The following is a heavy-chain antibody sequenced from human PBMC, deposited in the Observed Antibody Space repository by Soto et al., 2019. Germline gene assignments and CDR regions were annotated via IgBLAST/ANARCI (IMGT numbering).Heavy chain of an antibody. Sequence: ASVKVSCKASGYTFTSYGISWVRQAPGQGLEWMGWISAYNGNTNYAQKLQGRVTMTTDTSTSTAYMELRSLRSDDTAVYYCARERSSSPVYYYYCMDVWGQGTTVTVSS. D-gene: IGHD2-2*01. CDR1: GYTFTSYG. CDR2: ISAYNGNT. J-gene: IGHJ6*02. V-gene: IGHV1-18*01. CDR3: ARERSSSPVYYYYCMDV.